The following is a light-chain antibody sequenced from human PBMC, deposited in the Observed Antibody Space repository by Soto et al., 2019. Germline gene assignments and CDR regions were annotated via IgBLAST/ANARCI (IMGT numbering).Light chain of an antibody. J-gene: IGLJ2*01. V-gene: IGLV1-40*01. CDR2: GNS. Sequence: QSVLTQPPSVSGAPGQRVTISCTGSSSNIGAGYDVHWYQQLPGTAPKLLIYGNSNRPSGVPDRFSGSKSGTSASLAITGLQAEDEAHYYCQSYDSSLSGSLVVFGGGTKLTVL. CDR1: SSNIGAGYD. CDR3: QSYDSSLSGSLVV.